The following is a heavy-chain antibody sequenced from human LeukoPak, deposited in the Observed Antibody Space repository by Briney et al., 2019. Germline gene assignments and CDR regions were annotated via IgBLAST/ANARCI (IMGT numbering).Heavy chain of an antibody. Sequence: SSETLSLTCTVYGGSFSGYYWSWIRQPPGKGLEWIGEINHSGSTNYNPSLKSRVTISVDTSKNQFSLKLSSVTAADTAVYYCARKTIFGVVIRYYYYYMDVWGKGTTVTVSS. J-gene: IGHJ6*03. CDR1: GGSFSGYY. CDR3: ARKTIFGVVIRYYYYYMDV. V-gene: IGHV4-34*01. CDR2: INHSGST. D-gene: IGHD3-3*01.